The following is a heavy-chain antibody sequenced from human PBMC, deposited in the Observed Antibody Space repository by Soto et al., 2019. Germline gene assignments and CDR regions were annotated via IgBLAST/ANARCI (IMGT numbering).Heavy chain of an antibody. CDR3: AKDNSGWAHDAFDI. CDR2: INAGNGNT. V-gene: IGHV1-3*01. J-gene: IGHJ3*02. D-gene: IGHD6-19*01. Sequence: ASVKVSCKASGYTFTSYAMHWVRQAPGQRLEWMGWINAGNGNTKYSQKFQGRVTITRDTSASTAYMELNSLRAEDTAVYFCAKDNSGWAHDAFDIWGQGTMVTVSS. CDR1: GYTFTSYA.